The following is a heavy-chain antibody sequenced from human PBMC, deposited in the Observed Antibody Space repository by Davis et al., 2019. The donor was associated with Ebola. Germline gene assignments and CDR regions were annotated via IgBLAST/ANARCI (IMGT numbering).Heavy chain of an antibody. Sequence: SETLSLTCTVSGGSVSSGSTFWTWLRQPPGKGPEWIGYIYNSVNTNYNASLKSRVTISVDTAKNQFSLKLSSVTAADTAVYYCARLQHLFDWYSSGWYWFDPWGQGTLVTVSS. CDR2: IYNSVNT. J-gene: IGHJ5*02. CDR3: ARLQHLFDWYSSGWYWFDP. D-gene: IGHD6-19*01. CDR1: GGSVSSGSTF. V-gene: IGHV4-61*01.